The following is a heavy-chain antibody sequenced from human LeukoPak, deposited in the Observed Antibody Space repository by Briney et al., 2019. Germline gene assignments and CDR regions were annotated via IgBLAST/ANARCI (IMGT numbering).Heavy chain of an antibody. V-gene: IGHV3-23*01. Sequence: GGSLRLSCAASGFTFSNFGTSWVRQAPGKGLEWVSALSGSGTSTYYADSVKGRFTISRDNSKNTLYLQMNSLRAEDTAVYYCAKDSHKSRSGYDYGGQGTLVTVSS. CDR1: GFTFSNFG. D-gene: IGHD5-12*01. CDR2: LSGSGTST. CDR3: AKDSHKSRSGYDY. J-gene: IGHJ4*02.